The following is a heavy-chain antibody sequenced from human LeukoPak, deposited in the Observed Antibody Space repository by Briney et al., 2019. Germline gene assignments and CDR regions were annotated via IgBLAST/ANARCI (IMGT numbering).Heavy chain of an antibody. CDR1: GFTFNSFT. D-gene: IGHD6-19*01. CDR3: ARGGYNSAFLDS. Sequence: PGGSLRLSCAASGFTFNSFTMNWVRQASGKGLEWLSSISGSGQYIYYADSLKGRLTISRDNAKDSLYLQLNSLRAEDTSVYYCARGGYNSAFLDSWGQGTLVSVS. CDR2: ISGSGQYI. J-gene: IGHJ4*02. V-gene: IGHV3-21*01.